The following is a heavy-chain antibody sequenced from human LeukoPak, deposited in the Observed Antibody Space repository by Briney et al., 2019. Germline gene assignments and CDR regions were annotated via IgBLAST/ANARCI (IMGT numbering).Heavy chain of an antibody. Sequence: GRSLRLSCAASGFTFTHYAMHWVRQTPGKGLEWVAVIFYDGTIQYYSDSVRGRLIVSRDNPKNTLYLQMNSLRAEDTAVYYCARDPRGPAGYDSPARDTFDYWGQGTLVTVSS. CDR3: ARDPRGPAGYDSPARDTFDY. D-gene: IGHD3-22*01. CDR2: IFYDGTIQ. V-gene: IGHV3-30*03. CDR1: GFTFTHYA. J-gene: IGHJ4*02.